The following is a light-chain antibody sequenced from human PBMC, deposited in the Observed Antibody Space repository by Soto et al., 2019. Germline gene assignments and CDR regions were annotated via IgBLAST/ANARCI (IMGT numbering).Light chain of an antibody. CDR3: SSYTSSYTRV. V-gene: IGLV2-14*01. J-gene: IGLJ2*01. CDR1: SSDVGGYNY. CDR2: DVS. Sequence: QSALTQPASVSGSPGQSITISCTGTSSDVGGYNYVSWYQQHPGKAPKLMIYDVSNRPSGVSNRFSGSKSGNTASLTISGLQGEDEADYYCSSYTSSYTRVFGGGTKLTVL.